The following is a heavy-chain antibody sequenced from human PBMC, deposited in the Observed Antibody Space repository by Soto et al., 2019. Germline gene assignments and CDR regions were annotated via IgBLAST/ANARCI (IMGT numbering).Heavy chain of an antibody. Sequence: PGGSLRLSCAASGFTFSSYSMNWVRQAPGKGLEWVSYISSSSSTIYYADSVKGRFTISRDNAENSLYLQMNSLRAEDTAVYYCARDMVPYDYIWGSYPTYFDYWGQGTLVTVSS. J-gene: IGHJ4*02. CDR1: GFTFSSYS. CDR3: ARDMVPYDYIWGSYPTYFDY. V-gene: IGHV3-48*01. CDR2: ISSSSSTI. D-gene: IGHD3-16*01.